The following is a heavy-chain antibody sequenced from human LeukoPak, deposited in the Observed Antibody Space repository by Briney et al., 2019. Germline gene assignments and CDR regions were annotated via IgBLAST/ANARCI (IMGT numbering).Heavy chain of an antibody. J-gene: IGHJ4*02. CDR3: ARDSQNAGPPADY. V-gene: IGHV4-38-2*02. Sequence: SETLSLTCTVSGYSISSGYYWGWIRQPPGKGLEWIGSIYHSGSTYYNPSLKSRVTISVGTSKNQFSLKLSSVTAADTAVYYCARDSQNAGPPADYWGQGTLVTVSS. CDR2: IYHSGST. CDR1: GYSISSGYY.